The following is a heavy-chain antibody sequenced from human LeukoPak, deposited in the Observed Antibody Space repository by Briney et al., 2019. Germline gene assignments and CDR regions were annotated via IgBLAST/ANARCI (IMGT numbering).Heavy chain of an antibody. CDR3: ARDRYSSVWHEGVVAFDI. CDR2: IYYSGSI. V-gene: IGHV4-59*01. D-gene: IGHD6-19*01. J-gene: IGHJ3*02. CDR1: GGSISSYY. Sequence: PSETLSLTCTVSGGSISSYYWSWIRQPPGKGLEWIGYIYYSGSINYNPSLKSRVTIPVDTSKNQFSLKLSSVTAADTAVYYCARDRYSSVWHEGVVAFDIWGQGTMVTVSS.